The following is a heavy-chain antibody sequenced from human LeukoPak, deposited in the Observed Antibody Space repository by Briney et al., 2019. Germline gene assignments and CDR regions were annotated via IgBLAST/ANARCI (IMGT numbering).Heavy chain of an antibody. D-gene: IGHD3-22*01. V-gene: IGHV1-69*13. J-gene: IGHJ6*02. CDR1: GGTFSSYA. Sequence: SVKVSCKASGGTFSSYAISWVRQAPGQGLEWMGGIIPIFGTANYAQKFQGRVTITADESTSTAYMELRSLRSEDTAVYYCARARLYYDSSGYGYYYGMDVWGQGTTVTVSS. CDR2: IIPIFGTA. CDR3: ARARLYYDSSGYGYYYGMDV.